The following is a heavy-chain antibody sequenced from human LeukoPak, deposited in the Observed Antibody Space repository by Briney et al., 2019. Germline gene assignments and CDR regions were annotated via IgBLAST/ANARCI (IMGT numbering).Heavy chain of an antibody. D-gene: IGHD6-19*01. V-gene: IGHV3-21*01. CDR3: ARPYSSGLDAFDI. CDR1: GFTFSSYS. Sequence: GGSLRLSCAASGFTFSSYSMNWVRQAPGKGLEWVSSISSSRSYIYYADSVKGRFTISRDNAKNSLYLQMNSLRAEDTAVYYCARPYSSGLDAFDIWGQGTMVTVSS. CDR2: ISSSRSYI. J-gene: IGHJ3*02.